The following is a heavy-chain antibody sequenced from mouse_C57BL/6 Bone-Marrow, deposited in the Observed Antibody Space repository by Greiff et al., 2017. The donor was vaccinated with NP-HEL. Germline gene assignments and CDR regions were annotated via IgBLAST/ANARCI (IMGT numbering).Heavy chain of an antibody. V-gene: IGHV1-54*01. Sequence: QVQLQQSGAELARPGASVKLSCKASGYTFTNYLIEWVKQRPGQGLEWIGVINPGSGGTNYNEKFKGKATLTADKSSSTAYMQLSSLTSEDSAVYFCAMITTVVGRYFDVWGTGTTVTVSS. CDR2: INPGSGGT. J-gene: IGHJ1*03. CDR3: AMITTVVGRYFDV. D-gene: IGHD1-1*01. CDR1: GYTFTNYL.